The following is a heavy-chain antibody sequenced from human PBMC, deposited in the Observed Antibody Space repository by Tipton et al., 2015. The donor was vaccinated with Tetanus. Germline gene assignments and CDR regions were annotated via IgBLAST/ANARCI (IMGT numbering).Heavy chain of an antibody. CDR3: ARESWNRDAFDI. CDR2: IYYSGST. CDR1: GVSISSYY. D-gene: IGHD1-1*01. V-gene: IGHV4-59*01. Sequence: LRLSCTVSGVSISSYYWSWIRQPPGKGLEWIGYIYYSGSTNYNPSLKSRVTISVDTSKNQFSLKLSSVTAADTAVYYCARESWNRDAFDIWGQGTMVTVSS. J-gene: IGHJ3*02.